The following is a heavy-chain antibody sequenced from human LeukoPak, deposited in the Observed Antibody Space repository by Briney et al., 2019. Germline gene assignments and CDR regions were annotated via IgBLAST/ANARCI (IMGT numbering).Heavy chain of an antibody. CDR3: ARGGAFRYFDWLLSPSNWFDP. Sequence: ASVKVSCKTSGYTFTSYDINWVRQATGQGLEWMGWMNPNSGNTGYAQKFQGRVTMTRNTSISTAYMELSSLRSEDTAVYYCARGGAFRYFDWLLSPSNWFDPWGQGTLVTVSS. J-gene: IGHJ5*02. D-gene: IGHD3-9*01. V-gene: IGHV1-8*01. CDR2: MNPNSGNT. CDR1: GYTFTSYD.